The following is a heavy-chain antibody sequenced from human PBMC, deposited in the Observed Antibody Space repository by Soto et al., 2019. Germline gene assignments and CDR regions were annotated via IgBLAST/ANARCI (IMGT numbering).Heavy chain of an antibody. J-gene: IGHJ6*02. Sequence: GASVKVSCKASGYTFTSYGISWVRQAPGQGLEWMGWISAYNGNTNYAQKLQGRSTMTTDTSTSTAYMELRSLRSDDTAVYYCARDQVTYYDFLSGGPGYYYYGMDVWGQGTTVTVSS. CDR1: GYTFTSYG. D-gene: IGHD3-3*01. CDR2: ISAYNGNT. CDR3: ARDQVTYYDFLSGGPGYYYYGMDV. V-gene: IGHV1-18*01.